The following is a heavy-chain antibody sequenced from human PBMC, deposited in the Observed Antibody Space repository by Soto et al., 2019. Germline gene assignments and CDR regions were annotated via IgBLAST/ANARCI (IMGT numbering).Heavy chain of an antibody. CDR2: ISSRSVYI. CDR3: AREEVSRPNTYHGLDV. CDR1: GFTFNTYT. J-gene: IGHJ6*02. Sequence: EVQLVESGGGLVKPGGSLRLSCVASGFTFNTYTINWVRQAPGKGLEWVSSISSRSVYIYYADSVKGRFTISRDDARNSLYLQMNSLRAEDTAVYYCAREEVSRPNTYHGLDVWGQGTTVTVSS. V-gene: IGHV3-21*01.